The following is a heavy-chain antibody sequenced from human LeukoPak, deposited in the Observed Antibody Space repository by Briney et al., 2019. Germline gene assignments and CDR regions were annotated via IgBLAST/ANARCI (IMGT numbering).Heavy chain of an antibody. Sequence: GGSLRLSCAASGFTFSSYSMNWVRQAPGKGLEWVSSISSSSSYIYYADSVKGRFTISRDNAKDSLYLQMNSLRAEDTAVYYCARDLRGYSYGYDDYWGQGTLVTVSS. CDR1: GFTFSSYS. D-gene: IGHD5-18*01. V-gene: IGHV3-21*01. CDR2: ISSSSSYI. J-gene: IGHJ4*02. CDR3: ARDLRGYSYGYDDY.